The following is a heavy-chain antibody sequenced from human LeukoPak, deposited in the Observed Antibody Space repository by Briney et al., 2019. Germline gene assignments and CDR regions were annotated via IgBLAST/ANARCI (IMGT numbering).Heavy chain of an antibody. Sequence: GGSLRLTCAASGFTFSSYWMNWARQAPGKRLEWVASINHNGNVNYYVDSVKGRFTISRDNAKNSLYLQMSNLRAEDTAVYFCARGGGLDVWGQGATVTVSS. V-gene: IGHV3-7*03. D-gene: IGHD3-16*01. CDR1: GFTFSSYW. J-gene: IGHJ6*02. CDR2: INHNGNVN. CDR3: ARGGGLDV.